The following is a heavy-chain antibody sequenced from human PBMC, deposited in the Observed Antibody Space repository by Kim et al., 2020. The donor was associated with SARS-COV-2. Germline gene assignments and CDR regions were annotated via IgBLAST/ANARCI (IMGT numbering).Heavy chain of an antibody. V-gene: IGHV3-23*01. Sequence: GGSLRLSCAASGFTFSNFAMSWVRQAPGKGLEWVSTISGSGGSTYYADSVKGRFTISRDNSKNTLYLQMNSLRAEDTAVYYCAKDANYYGSGSYDWRFAMDVWGQGTTVTVSS. J-gene: IGHJ6*02. CDR3: AKDANYYGSGSYDWRFAMDV. D-gene: IGHD3-10*01. CDR1: GFTFSNFA. CDR2: ISGSGGST.